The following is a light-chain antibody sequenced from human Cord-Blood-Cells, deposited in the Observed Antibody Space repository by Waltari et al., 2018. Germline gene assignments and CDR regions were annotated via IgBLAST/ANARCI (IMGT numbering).Light chain of an antibody. CDR1: SSDVGGYNY. CDR3: SSYTSSSTPL. CDR2: DVS. J-gene: IGLJ2*01. V-gene: IGLV2-14*01. Sequence: QSALTQPASVSGSPAPSITISCTGTSSDVGGYNYVPWYQPHPGKAPKLMIYDVSNRPSGVSNRFSGSKSGNTASLTISGLQAEDEADYYCSSYTSSSTPLFGGGTKLTVL.